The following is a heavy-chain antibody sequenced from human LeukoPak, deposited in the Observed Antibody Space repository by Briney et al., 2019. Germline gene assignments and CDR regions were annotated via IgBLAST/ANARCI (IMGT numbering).Heavy chain of an antibody. CDR1: GFTVSSNY. J-gene: IGHJ4*02. Sequence: PGGSLRLSCAASGFTVSSNYMSWVRQVPGKGLEWVSVIYSGGSTYYADSVKGRFTISRDNSKNTLYLQMNSLRAEDTAVYYCAREAYYSNYASDYWGQGTLVTVSS. V-gene: IGHV3-66*02. CDR3: AREAYYSNYASDY. D-gene: IGHD4-11*01. CDR2: IYSGGST.